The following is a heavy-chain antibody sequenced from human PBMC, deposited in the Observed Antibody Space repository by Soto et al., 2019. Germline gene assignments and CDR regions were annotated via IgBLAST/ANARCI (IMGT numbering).Heavy chain of an antibody. CDR2: IKSKTDGGTA. CDR3: TTGIYYDILTGYHNVAY. CDR1: GFNFRHPW. Sequence: PGGSLRLSCFASGFNFRHPWMTWVRQAAGKGLEWVGRIKSKTDGGTADYAAPVKGRATISRDDSKNTAYLQMNSLKTEDTAVYYCTTGIYYDILTGYHNVAYWGQGALVTVSS. V-gene: IGHV3-15*01. D-gene: IGHD3-9*01. J-gene: IGHJ4*02.